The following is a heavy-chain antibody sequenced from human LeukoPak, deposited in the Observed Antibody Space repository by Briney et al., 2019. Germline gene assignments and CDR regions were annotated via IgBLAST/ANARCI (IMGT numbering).Heavy chain of an antibody. V-gene: IGHV1-2*02. CDR1: GYTFTGYY. J-gene: IGHJ5*02. Sequence: GASVKVSCKASGYTFTGYYMHWVRQAPGQGLEWMGWINPNSGGTNYAQKFQGRVTMTRDTSISTAYTELSRLRSDDTAVYYCATAWWFYSEFVVVPAAEVGFDPWGQGTLVTVSS. D-gene: IGHD2-2*01. CDR2: INPNSGGT. CDR3: ATAWWFYSEFVVVPAAEVGFDP.